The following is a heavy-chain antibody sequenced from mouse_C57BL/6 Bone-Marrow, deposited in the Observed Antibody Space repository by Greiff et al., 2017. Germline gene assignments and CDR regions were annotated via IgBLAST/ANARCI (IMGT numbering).Heavy chain of an antibody. CDR3: ARDPIQYYFDY. Sequence: EVKLVESGGGLVKPGGSLKLSCAASGFTFSSYAMSWVRQTPEKRLEWVATISDGGSYTYYTDNVKGRFTISRDNAKNNLYLQMSHLKSEDTAMYYCARDPIQYYFDYWGQGTTLTVSA. CDR1: GFTFSSYA. V-gene: IGHV5-4*01. CDR2: ISDGGSYT. J-gene: IGHJ2*01.